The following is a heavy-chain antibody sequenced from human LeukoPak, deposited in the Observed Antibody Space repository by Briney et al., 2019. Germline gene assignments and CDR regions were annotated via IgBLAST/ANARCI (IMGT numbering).Heavy chain of an antibody. J-gene: IGHJ3*01. Sequence: GGSLRLSCVASGFTFDGYWMTWVRQAPGRGLEWVANIKQDGSQQFYGDSVQGRFTISRDNVEKSLSLQLNSLRVEDTAMYYCARDAWPLTYWDGYGGCAFDVWGLGTMVTVSS. CDR1: GFTFDGYW. CDR3: ARDAWPLTYWDGYGGCAFDV. V-gene: IGHV3-7*03. CDR2: IKQDGSQQ. D-gene: IGHD2-21*01.